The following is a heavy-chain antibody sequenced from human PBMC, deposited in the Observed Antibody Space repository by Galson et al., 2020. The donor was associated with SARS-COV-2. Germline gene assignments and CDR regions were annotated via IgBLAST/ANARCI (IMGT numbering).Heavy chain of an antibody. CDR3: ARQVFNYGTFFDY. CDR1: GGSISSGGYY. CDR2: IYYTGTT. Sequence: SETLSLTCTVSGGSISSGGYYWSWIRQHPEKGLEWIGYIYYTGTTHYNPSLQSRVAISLDTSKNQFSLRLSSVTAADTALYYCARQVFNYGTFFDYWGQGTLVTVSS. D-gene: IGHD3-10*01. J-gene: IGHJ4*02. V-gene: IGHV4-31*03.